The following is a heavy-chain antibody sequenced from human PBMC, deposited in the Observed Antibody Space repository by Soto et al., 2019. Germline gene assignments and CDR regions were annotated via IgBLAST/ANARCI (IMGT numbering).Heavy chain of an antibody. D-gene: IGHD3-9*01. V-gene: IGHV3-13*01. CDR3: ARAPTYYDILTEYYFDY. CDR2: IGTAGDT. CDR1: GFTFSSYD. J-gene: IGHJ4*02. Sequence: PGGSLRLSCAASGFTFSSYDMHWVRQATGKGLEWVSAIGTAGDTYYPGSVKGRFTISRENAKNSLYLQMNSLRAEDTAVYFCARAPTYYDILTEYYFDYWGQGTLVTVSS.